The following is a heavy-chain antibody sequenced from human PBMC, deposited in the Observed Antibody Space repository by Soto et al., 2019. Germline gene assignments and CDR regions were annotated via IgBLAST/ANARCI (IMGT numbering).Heavy chain of an antibody. V-gene: IGHV7-4-1*01. CDR1: GYTFTSYA. Sequence: ASVKVSCKASGYTFTSYAMNWVRQAPGQGLEWMGWINTNTGDPTYAQGFTGRFVFSLDTSVSTAYLQICSLKAEDTAVYYCAAELVLLSPYYYGMDVWGQGTTVTVSS. CDR2: INTNTGDP. CDR3: AAELVLLSPYYYGMDV. J-gene: IGHJ6*02. D-gene: IGHD6-6*01.